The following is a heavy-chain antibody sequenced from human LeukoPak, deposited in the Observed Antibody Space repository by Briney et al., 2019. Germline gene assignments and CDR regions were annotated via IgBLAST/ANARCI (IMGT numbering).Heavy chain of an antibody. Sequence: SETLSLTCTISGGSISDYFWTWVRQPAGKGLEWIGRDSATGSTNYNPSLKSRITMSVDTSKNQFSLKLSSVTAADTAVYYCASGGHNDYITGYYYYYYMDVWGKGTTVTVSS. V-gene: IGHV4-4*07. CDR3: ASGGHNDYITGYYYYYYMDV. CDR2: DSATGST. D-gene: IGHD4-11*01. CDR1: GGSISDYF. J-gene: IGHJ6*03.